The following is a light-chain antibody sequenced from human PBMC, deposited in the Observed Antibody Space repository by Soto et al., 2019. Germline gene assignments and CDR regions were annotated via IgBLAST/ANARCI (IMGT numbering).Light chain of an antibody. CDR3: QQAHITPQT. J-gene: IGKJ1*01. CDR2: DAS. Sequence: DIQITQSPSALSASVGDRVTITCLASQNIYTYLTWYQQKPGKAPKVLIYDASNLQSGVPSRFSGSGSGTDFTLSIRSLQPGDFATYFCQQAHITPQTFGQGTKVDIK. CDR1: QNIYTY. V-gene: IGKV1-39*01.